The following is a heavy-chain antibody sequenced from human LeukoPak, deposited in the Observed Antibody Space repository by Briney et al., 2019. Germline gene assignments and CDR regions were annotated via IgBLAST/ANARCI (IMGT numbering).Heavy chain of an antibody. D-gene: IGHD2-15*01. J-gene: IGHJ6*02. CDR1: GFTFSSYS. CDR2: ISYDGSNK. CDR3: AKEPQDIVVVVAATHYGMDV. V-gene: IGHV3-30*18. Sequence: GGSLRLSCAASGFTFSSYSMNWVRQAPGKGLEWVAVISYDGSNKYYADSVKGRFTISRDNSKNTLYLQMNSLRAEDTAVYYCAKEPQDIVVVVAATHYGMDVWGQGTTVTVSS.